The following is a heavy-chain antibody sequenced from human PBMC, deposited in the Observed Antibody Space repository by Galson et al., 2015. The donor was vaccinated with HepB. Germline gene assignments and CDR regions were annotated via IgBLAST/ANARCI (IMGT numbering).Heavy chain of an antibody. CDR1: GFTFSSYA. CDR2: ISGSGGST. J-gene: IGHJ4*02. CDR3: ALIAVAANGRPESGAALDY. Sequence: SLRLSCAASGFTFSSYAMSWVRQAPGKGLEWVSAISGSGGSTYYADSVKGRFTISRDNSKNTLYLQMNSLRAEDTAVYYCALIAVAANGRPESGAALDYWGQGTLVTVSS. V-gene: IGHV3-23*01. D-gene: IGHD6-19*01.